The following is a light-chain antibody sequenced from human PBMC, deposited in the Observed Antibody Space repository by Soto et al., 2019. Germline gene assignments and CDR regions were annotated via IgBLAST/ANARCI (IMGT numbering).Light chain of an antibody. CDR1: QTVRNNY. V-gene: IGKV3-11*01. CDR2: DAS. Sequence: FELTHSPGTLSLSPGERATLSCRASQTVRNNYLAWYQQKPGQAPRLLIYDASNRATGIPARFSGSGSGTDFTLTISSLEPEDFAVYYCQQRSNWPKTFGQGTKVDIK. CDR3: QQRSNWPKT. J-gene: IGKJ1*01.